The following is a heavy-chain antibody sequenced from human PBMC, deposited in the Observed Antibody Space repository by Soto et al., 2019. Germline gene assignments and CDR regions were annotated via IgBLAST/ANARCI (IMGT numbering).Heavy chain of an antibody. Sequence: PSQTLSLTCAISGDSVSSNSAAWSWIRQSPSRGLEWLGRTYYRSKWHNDYAVSVKSRITINPDTSKNQFSLQLNSVTPEDTAVYYCARLWFGEKDAFDIWGQGTMVTVSS. CDR1: GDSVSSNSAA. V-gene: IGHV6-1*01. D-gene: IGHD3-10*01. CDR3: ARLWFGEKDAFDI. CDR2: TYYRSKWHN. J-gene: IGHJ3*02.